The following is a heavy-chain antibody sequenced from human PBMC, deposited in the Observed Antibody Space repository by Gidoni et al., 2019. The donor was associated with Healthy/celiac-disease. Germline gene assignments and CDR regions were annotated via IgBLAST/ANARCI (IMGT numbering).Heavy chain of an antibody. CDR3: AHRGEDTKTYSSSWYPVGDWFDP. J-gene: IGHJ5*02. D-gene: IGHD6-13*01. CDR2: IYWDDDK. CDR1: GFSLSTSGVG. Sequence: QITLKESGPTLVKPTQTLTLTCTFSGFSLSTSGVGVGWIRQPPGKALEWLALIYWDDDKRYSPSLKSRLTITKDTSKNQVVLTMTNMDPVDTATYYCAHRGEDTKTYSSSWYPVGDWFDPWGQGTLVTVSS. V-gene: IGHV2-5*02.